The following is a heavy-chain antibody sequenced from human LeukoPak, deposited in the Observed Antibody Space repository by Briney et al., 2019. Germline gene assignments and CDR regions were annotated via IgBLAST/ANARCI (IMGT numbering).Heavy chain of an antibody. CDR3: AKRRQDYGNYSPLDY. CDR1: GFTFSSYA. J-gene: IGHJ4*02. Sequence: GGSLRLSCAASGFTFSSYAMHWVRQAPGKGLEWVAVISYDGSNKYYADSVKGRFTISRDNSKNTLYLQMNSLRAEDTAVYYCAKRRQDYGNYSPLDYWGQGTLVTVSS. V-gene: IGHV3-30-3*02. D-gene: IGHD4-11*01. CDR2: ISYDGSNK.